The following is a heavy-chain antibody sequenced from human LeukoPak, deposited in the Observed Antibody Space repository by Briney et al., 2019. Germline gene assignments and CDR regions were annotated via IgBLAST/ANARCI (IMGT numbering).Heavy chain of an antibody. CDR3: AREMLGLISPNEAFDI. J-gene: IGHJ3*02. V-gene: IGHV1-69*06. Sequence: SVKVSCKASGGTFSSYAISWVRQAPGQGLEWMGGIIPIFGTANYAQKFQGRVTITADKSTSTAYMELSSLRSEDTAVYYCAREMLGLISPNEAFDIWGQGTMVTVSS. D-gene: IGHD3-10*02. CDR2: IIPIFGTA. CDR1: GGTFSSYA.